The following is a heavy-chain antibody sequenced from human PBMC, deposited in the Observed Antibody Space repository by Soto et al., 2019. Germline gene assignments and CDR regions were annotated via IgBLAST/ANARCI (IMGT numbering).Heavy chain of an antibody. Sequence: PCESLKISSKGSGYSFTSYWIGWVRQMHGKGLEWMGIIYPGDSDTRYSPSFQGQVTISADKSISTAYLQWSSLKASDTAMYYCARAGGYCSGGSCYNDYWGEGTLVTVSS. D-gene: IGHD2-15*01. J-gene: IGHJ4*02. CDR3: ARAGGYCSGGSCYNDY. CDR1: GYSFTSYW. CDR2: IYPGDSDT. V-gene: IGHV5-51*01.